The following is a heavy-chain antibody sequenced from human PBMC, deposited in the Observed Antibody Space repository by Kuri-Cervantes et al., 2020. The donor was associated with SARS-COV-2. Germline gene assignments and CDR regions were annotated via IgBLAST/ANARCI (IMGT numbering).Heavy chain of an antibody. V-gene: IGHV3-23*01. CDR2: ISGSGGST. J-gene: IGHJ6*02. CDR3: ASLVVVQAAALLNDGMDV. D-gene: IGHD2-2*01. CDR1: GFTFSSYA. Sequence: GGSLRLSCAASGFTFSSYAMSWVRQAPGKGLEWVSAISGSGGSTYYADSVKGRFTISRDNSKNTLYLQMNSLRAEDTAVYYCASLVVVQAAALLNDGMDVWGQGTLVTVSS.